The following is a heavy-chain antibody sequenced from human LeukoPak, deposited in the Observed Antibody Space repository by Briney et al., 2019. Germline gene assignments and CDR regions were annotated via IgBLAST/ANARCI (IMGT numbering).Heavy chain of an antibody. J-gene: IGHJ3*02. CDR3: ARDRDLTFDI. CDR1: GFTFSSYS. CDR2: ISSSSSYI. V-gene: IGHV3-21*01. Sequence: GGSLRLSCAASGFTFSSYSMNWVRQAPGKGLEWVSSISSSSSYIYYADSVKGRFTISRDNAKNSLYLQMNSLRAEDAAVYCCARDRDLTFDIWGQGTMVTVSS.